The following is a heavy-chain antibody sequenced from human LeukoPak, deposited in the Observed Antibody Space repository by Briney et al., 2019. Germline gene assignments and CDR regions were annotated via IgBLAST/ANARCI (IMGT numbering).Heavy chain of an antibody. J-gene: IGHJ4*02. V-gene: IGHV4-34*01. CDR1: GGSFSGYY. Sequence: PSETLSLTCAVYGGSFSGYYWSWIRQPPGKGLEWIGEINHSGSTNYNPSLKSRVTISVDTSKNQFSLKLSSVTAADTALYYCARSEYVTFDYWGRGTVVIVSS. CDR2: INHSGST. CDR3: ARSEYVTFDY. D-gene: IGHD3-16*01.